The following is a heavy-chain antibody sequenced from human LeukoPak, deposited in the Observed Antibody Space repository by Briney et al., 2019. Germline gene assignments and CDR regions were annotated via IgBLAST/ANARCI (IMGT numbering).Heavy chain of an antibody. CDR1: GFTLITYA. CDR3: TRTNLAVGDCFDV. CDR2: VSSDEKGK. D-gene: IGHD2-21*01. J-gene: IGHJ3*01. Sequence: PGTSLRLSCAASGFTLITYALHWVRRAPAKGLELVALVSSDEKGKYFQDSVRGRVTVSTANSKDTLFLQMNNVIIEDTAVYYCTRTNLAVGDCFDVWGQGTVVTVSS. V-gene: IGHV3-30*04.